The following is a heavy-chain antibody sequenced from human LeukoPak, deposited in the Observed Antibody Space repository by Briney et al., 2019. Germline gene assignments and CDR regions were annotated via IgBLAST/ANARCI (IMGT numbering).Heavy chain of an antibody. V-gene: IGHV5-51*01. J-gene: IGHJ3*02. D-gene: IGHD3-22*01. CDR3: ARCSTCARSSGYYDAFDI. Sequence: GESLKISFKDSGGHCIGWVRQMPGTGLEWMGIIYPGASDIRYSPSFQGQVTISADGSISTAYLQWSSLKASDTAMYYCARCSTCARSSGYYDAFDIWGQGTMVTVSS. CDR1: GGHC. CDR2: IYPGASDI.